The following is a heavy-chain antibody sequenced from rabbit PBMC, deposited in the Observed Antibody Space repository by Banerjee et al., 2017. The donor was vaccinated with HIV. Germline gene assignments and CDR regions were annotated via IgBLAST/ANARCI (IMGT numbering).Heavy chain of an antibody. Sequence: QEQLEESGGDLVKPEGSLTLTCTASGFSFSNKYVMCWVRQAPGKGLELIACIYTSTSNTDYASWVNGRFTISRSTSLNTVTLQMTSLTAADTATYFCARGGFGTGPDYDLWGQGTLVTVS. CDR2: IYTSTSNT. V-gene: IGHV1S43*01. CDR3: ARGGFGTGPDYDL. D-gene: IGHD7-1*01. CDR1: GFSFSNKYV. J-gene: IGHJ3*01.